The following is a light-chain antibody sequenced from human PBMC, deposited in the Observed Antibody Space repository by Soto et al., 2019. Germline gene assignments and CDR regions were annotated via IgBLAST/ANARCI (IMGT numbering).Light chain of an antibody. CDR3: QRYGSSSYT. Sequence: EIVVTQSPGTLSLSPGERATLSCRASQSVSSSYLAWYQQKPGQAPRLLIYGASSRATGIPDRFSGSGSGTDFTLTFSRLEPEDFAVYYCQRYGSSSYTFGRGTKLEIK. CDR2: GAS. J-gene: IGKJ2*01. V-gene: IGKV3-20*01. CDR1: QSVSSSY.